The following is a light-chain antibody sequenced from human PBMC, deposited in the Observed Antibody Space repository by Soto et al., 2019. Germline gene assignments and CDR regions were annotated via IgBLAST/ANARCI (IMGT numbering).Light chain of an antibody. CDR2: GAS. CDR1: QSFTTSQ. Sequence: EIVLTQSPGTLSLSPGERATLFCRASQSFTTSQLAWYQQKPGQAPRVLIFGASSRATGIPDRFSGSGSGTDFTLTIGRLEPEDFAVYYCQQRSNWPTITFGQGTRLEIK. J-gene: IGKJ5*01. V-gene: IGKV3D-20*02. CDR3: QQRSNWPTIT.